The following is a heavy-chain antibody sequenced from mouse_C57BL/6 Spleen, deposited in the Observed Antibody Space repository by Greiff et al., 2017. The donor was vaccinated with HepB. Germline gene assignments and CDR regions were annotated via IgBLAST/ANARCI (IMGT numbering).Heavy chain of an antibody. CDR2: ISSGGDYI. CDR1: GFTFSSYA. V-gene: IGHV5-9-1*02. CDR3: TRDQSSHYAMDY. Sequence: DVHLVESGEGLVKPGGSLKLSCAASGFTFSSYAMSWVRQTPEKRLEWVAYISSGGDYIYYADTVKGRFTISRDNARNTLYLQMSSLKSEDTAMYYCTRDQSSHYAMDYWGQGTSVTVSS. J-gene: IGHJ4*01. D-gene: IGHD1-1*01.